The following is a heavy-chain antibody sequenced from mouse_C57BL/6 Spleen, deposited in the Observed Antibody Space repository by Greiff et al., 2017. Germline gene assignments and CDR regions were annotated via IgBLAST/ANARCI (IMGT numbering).Heavy chain of an antibody. J-gene: IGHJ4*01. V-gene: IGHV1-69*01. D-gene: IGHD4-1*01. CDR3: ARAGTGAGNYYAMDY. Sequence: QVQLQQPGAELVMPGASVKLSCKASGYTFTSYWMHWVKQRPGQGLEWIGEIDPSDSYTNYNQKFKGKSTLTVDKSSSTAYMQLSSLTSEDSAVYYCARAGTGAGNYYAMDYWGQGTSVTVSS. CDR2: IDPSDSYT. CDR1: GYTFTSYW.